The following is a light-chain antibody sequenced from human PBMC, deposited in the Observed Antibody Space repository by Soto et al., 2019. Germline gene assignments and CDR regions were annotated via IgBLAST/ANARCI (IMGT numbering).Light chain of an antibody. CDR2: DNY. CDR1: SSNIGNNY. V-gene: IGLV1-51*01. J-gene: IGLJ2*01. CDR3: GTWDSSLSAVV. Sequence: QSALTQPPSVSAAPGQTVTISCSGSSSNIGNNYISWYQQLPGTAPKLLIYDNYKRPSGIPDRFSGSKSGTSATLGITGLQTGDEADYYCGTWDSSLSAVVFGGGTKLTVL.